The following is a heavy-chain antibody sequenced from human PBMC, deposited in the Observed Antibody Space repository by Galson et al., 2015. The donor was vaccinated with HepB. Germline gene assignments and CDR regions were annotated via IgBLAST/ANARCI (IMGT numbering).Heavy chain of an antibody. V-gene: IGHV2-70*11. D-gene: IGHD5-12*01. Sequence: PALVKPTQTLTLTCTFSGFSLSTSGMCVSWIRQPPGKALEWLARIDWDDDKYYSTSLKTRLTISKDTSKNQVVLTMTNMDPVDTATYYCARTLLRGYSGYDEFDYWGQGTLVTVSS. J-gene: IGHJ4*02. CDR2: IDWDDDK. CDR3: ARTLLRGYSGYDEFDY. CDR1: GFSLSTSGMC.